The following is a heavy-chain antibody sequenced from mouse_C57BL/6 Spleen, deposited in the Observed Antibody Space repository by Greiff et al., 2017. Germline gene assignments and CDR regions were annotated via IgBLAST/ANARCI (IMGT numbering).Heavy chain of an antibody. CDR3: AKNPLITTAWDWYFDV. J-gene: IGHJ1*03. D-gene: IGHD1-1*01. CDR1: GFSLTSYG. V-gene: IGHV2-5*01. CDR2: IWRGGST. Sequence: QVQLQQSGPGLVQPSQSLSITCTVSGFSLTSYGVHWVRQSPGKGLEWLGVIWRGGSTAYNAAFMSRLSITKDNSKSQVFFKMNSLQADDTAIYYCAKNPLITTAWDWYFDVWGTGTTVTVSS.